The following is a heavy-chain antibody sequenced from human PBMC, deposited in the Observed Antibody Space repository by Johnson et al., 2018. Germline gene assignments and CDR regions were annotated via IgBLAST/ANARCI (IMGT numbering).Heavy chain of an antibody. CDR1: GFTLSSYA. CDR2: ISYDGYNK. D-gene: IGHD1-26*01. V-gene: IGHV3-30-3*01. J-gene: IGHJ4*02. CDR3: ARMGRLDS. Sequence: QVQLVESGGGVVQPGRSLRLSCAVSGFTLSSYAMHWVRQAPGKGLEWVAVISYDGYNKYYAESVKGRFTISRDKSKNTLYLQMNNMRAEDTAVYYCARMGRLDSWGQGTLVTVSS.